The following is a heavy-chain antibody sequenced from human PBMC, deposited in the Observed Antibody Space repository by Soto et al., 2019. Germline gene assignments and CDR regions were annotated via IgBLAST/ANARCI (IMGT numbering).Heavy chain of an antibody. D-gene: IGHD5-12*01. CDR1: VFTFSSYG. CDR3: AKGNVDIVATSIDY. V-gene: IGHV3-30*18. Sequence: WWSLRLSCSASVFTFSSYGMHWLRQAPGKGLEWVAVISYDGSNKYYADSVKGRFTISRDNSKNTLYLQMNSLRAEDTAVYYCAKGNVDIVATSIDYWGQGTLVTVSS. CDR2: ISYDGSNK. J-gene: IGHJ4*02.